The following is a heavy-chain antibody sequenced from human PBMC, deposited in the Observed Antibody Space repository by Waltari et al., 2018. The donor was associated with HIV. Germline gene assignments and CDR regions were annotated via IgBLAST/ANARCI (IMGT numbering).Heavy chain of an antibody. Sequence: QVQLVQSGAEVKKPGSSVKVSCKASGGAFVSHTFNWVRQAPGQGLEWMGRAIPMFGTANYARKFQGRVTITADKSTTTAYMELNGLRIDDTAVYYCASARETMGVDFDSWGQGTLATVS. CDR3: ASARETMGVDFDS. V-gene: IGHV1-69*08. CDR2: AIPMFGTA. J-gene: IGHJ5*01. D-gene: IGHD3-10*01. CDR1: GGAFVSHT.